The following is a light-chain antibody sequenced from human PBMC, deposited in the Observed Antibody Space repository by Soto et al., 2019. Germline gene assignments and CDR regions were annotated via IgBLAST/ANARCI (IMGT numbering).Light chain of an antibody. CDR3: QQYNNWPIT. J-gene: IGKJ5*01. V-gene: IGKV3-15*01. CDR1: QSVSSN. CDR2: GAS. Sequence: EIVMTQSPATLSVSPGERATLSCSASQSVSSNLDWYQQKRGKAPRLLXYGASTRATGIPARFSGSGSGTEFTLTISSLPSEDFEVYYCQQYNNWPITFGQGTRLEIK.